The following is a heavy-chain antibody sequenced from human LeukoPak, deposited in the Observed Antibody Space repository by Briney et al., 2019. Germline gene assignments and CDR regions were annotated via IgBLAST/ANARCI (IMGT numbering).Heavy chain of an antibody. CDR2: INHNGGA. CDR1: GGSFINYY. CDR3: AGLAGTNDP. Sequence: PSETLSLTCGVYGGSFINYYWSWIRQPPGKGLEWIGEINHNGGANYNPSLKSRVSILIDTSKNQFFLKLTSVTAADTAIYYCAGLAGTNDPWGQGTLVTVSS. J-gene: IGHJ5*02. D-gene: IGHD3/OR15-3a*01. V-gene: IGHV4-34*01.